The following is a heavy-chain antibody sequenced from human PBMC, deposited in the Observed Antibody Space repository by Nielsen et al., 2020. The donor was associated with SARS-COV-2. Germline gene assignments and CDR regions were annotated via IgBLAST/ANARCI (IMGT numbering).Heavy chain of an antibody. CDR1: GYSISSGYY. CDR2: IYHSGST. D-gene: IGHD3-10*01. Sequence: SETLSLTCTVSGYSISSGYYWGWIRQPPGKGLEWIGSIYHSGSTYYNPSLKSRVTISVDTSKNQFSLKLSSVTAADTAVYYCARESSVRRGDYWGQGTLVTVSS. V-gene: IGHV4-38-2*02. CDR3: ARESSVRRGDY. J-gene: IGHJ4*02.